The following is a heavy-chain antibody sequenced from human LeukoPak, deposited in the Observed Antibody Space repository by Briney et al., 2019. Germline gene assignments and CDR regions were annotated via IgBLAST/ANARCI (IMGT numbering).Heavy chain of an antibody. Sequence: ESLKISCRGSGYSFTNYWIGWVRQMPGKGLEWMGIIYPGDSDARYSPSFEGRVTISADKSISTAYLQWSSLKASDTAMYYCATGHNYYDSSGYSFDYWGQGTLVTVSS. V-gene: IGHV5-51*01. CDR3: ATGHNYYDSSGYSFDY. J-gene: IGHJ4*02. CDR2: IYPGDSDA. CDR1: GYSFTNYW. D-gene: IGHD3-22*01.